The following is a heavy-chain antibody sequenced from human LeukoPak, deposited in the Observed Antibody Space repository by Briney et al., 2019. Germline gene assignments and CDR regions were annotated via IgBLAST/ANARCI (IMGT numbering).Heavy chain of an antibody. V-gene: IGHV3-33*01. CDR1: GFTFSSYG. D-gene: IGHD3-22*01. CDR2: IWYDGSNK. J-gene: IGHJ4*02. CDR3: ARDMYYYDSSGYWAY. Sequence: PGGSLRLSCAASGFTFSSYGMHWVRQAPGKGLEWVAVIWYDGSNKYYADSVKGRFTISRDNSKNTLYLQMNSLRAEDTAVYYCARDMYYYDSSGYWAYWGQGTLVTVSS.